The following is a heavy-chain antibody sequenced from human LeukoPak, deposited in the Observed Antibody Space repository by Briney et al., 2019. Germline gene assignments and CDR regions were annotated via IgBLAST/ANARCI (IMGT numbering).Heavy chain of an antibody. CDR3: ARGVTGRYCSTTSCHWRGWFDP. CDR2: IYHSGST. Sequence: SETLSLTCTVSGYSISSGYYWGWIRQPPGKGLEWIGSIYHSGSTYYNPSLKSRVTISVDTSKNQFSLKLSSVTAADTAVYYCARGVTGRYCSTTSCHWRGWFDPWGQGTLVTVSS. D-gene: IGHD2-2*01. CDR1: GYSISSGYY. J-gene: IGHJ5*02. V-gene: IGHV4-38-2*02.